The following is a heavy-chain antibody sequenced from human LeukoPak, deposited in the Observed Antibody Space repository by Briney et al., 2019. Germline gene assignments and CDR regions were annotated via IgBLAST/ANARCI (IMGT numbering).Heavy chain of an antibody. V-gene: IGHV1-8*03. CDR3: ARGPSHDSSGYYYYYYMDV. CDR1: GYTFTSYD. J-gene: IGHJ6*03. Sequence: ASVKVSCKASGYTFTSYDINWVRQATGQGLEWMGWMNPNSGNTGYAQKFQGRVTITRNPSISTAYMELSSLRSEDTAVYYCARGPSHDSSGYYYYYYMDVWGKGTTVTVSS. D-gene: IGHD3-22*01. CDR2: MNPNSGNT.